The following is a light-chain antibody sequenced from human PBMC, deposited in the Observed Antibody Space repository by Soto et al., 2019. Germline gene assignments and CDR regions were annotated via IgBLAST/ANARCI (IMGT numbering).Light chain of an antibody. V-gene: IGLV1-51*01. CDR2: GND. CDR1: TSNIGHNY. J-gene: IGLJ2*01. CDR3: ATWDTNLSAV. Sequence: QSVLTQPPSVSAAPGQTVTISCSGGTSNIGHNYVSWYQQLPGTAPTLLIYGNDKRPSGIPDRFSGSKSGTSATLAITGLQTGDEADYYCATWDTNLSAVVGGGTKLTVL.